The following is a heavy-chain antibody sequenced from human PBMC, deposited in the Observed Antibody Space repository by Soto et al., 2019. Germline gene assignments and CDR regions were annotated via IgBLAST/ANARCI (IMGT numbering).Heavy chain of an antibody. CDR2: ISGSGGST. Sequence: GGSLRLSCAASGFTFSSYAMSWVRQAPGKGLEWVSAISGSGGSTYYADSVKGRFTISRDNSKNTLYLQMNSLRAEDTAVYYCAKAARYQLLSYYYYYMDVWGKGTTVTVSS. V-gene: IGHV3-23*01. D-gene: IGHD2-2*01. CDR3: AKAARYQLLSYYYYYMDV. CDR1: GFTFSSYA. J-gene: IGHJ6*03.